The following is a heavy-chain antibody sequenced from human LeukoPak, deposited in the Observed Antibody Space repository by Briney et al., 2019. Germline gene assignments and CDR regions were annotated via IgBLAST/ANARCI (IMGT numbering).Heavy chain of an antibody. J-gene: IGHJ1*01. V-gene: IGHV4-59*01. CDR2: IFYNGNT. Sequence: SLETLSLTCTVSGGSISTYYWSWIRQPPGKGLEWIGYIFYNGNTRYNPSLESRVSISVDTSKNQLSLYLSAVTAADTAVYYCARDDEDAEYFLHWGPGTLVSVSS. CDR1: GGSISTYY. CDR3: ARDDEDAEYFLH.